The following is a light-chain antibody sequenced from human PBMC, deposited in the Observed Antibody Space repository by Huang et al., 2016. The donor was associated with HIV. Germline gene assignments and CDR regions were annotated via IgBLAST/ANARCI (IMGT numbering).Light chain of an antibody. Sequence: DIVMTQFPLYLPVTPGETASISCRASQSLQHSNGYKYLDWYLQKPGQSQQILIYLVSNRASGVPDMFSGRGSDAEFTLTISSVEAEDVGVYYCMQTLQTPFFSFGPGTIVDI. V-gene: IGKV2-28*01. CDR2: LVS. CDR3: MQTLQTPFFS. J-gene: IGKJ3*01. CDR1: QSLQHSNGYKY.